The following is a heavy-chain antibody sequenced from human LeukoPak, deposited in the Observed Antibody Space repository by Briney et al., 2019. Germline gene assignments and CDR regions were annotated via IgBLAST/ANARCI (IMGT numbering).Heavy chain of an antibody. D-gene: IGHD4-11*01. V-gene: IGHV3-30*18. CDR2: ISYDGSNK. CDR3: AKGGSSYSEMDY. J-gene: IGHJ4*02. Sequence: GGSLRLSCSASGFTFSSYSMHWVRQAPGEGLEWVAVISYDGSNKYYADSVKGRFTISRDNSKNTLYLQMNSLRADDTAVYYCAKGGSSYSEMDYWGQGTLVTVSS. CDR1: GFTFSSYS.